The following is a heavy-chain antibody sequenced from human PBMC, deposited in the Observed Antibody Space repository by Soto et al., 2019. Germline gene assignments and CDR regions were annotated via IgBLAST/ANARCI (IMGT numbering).Heavy chain of an antibody. Sequence: TLSLTCTVSGDSLSSGGHYWSWIRQHPGKGLEWIGHIYDSVNTYYSPSLRSRVTISADMSKNQFSLNLRSVTAADTAVYYCARVDKSGSFAIFTDYWGQGTLVTVSS. V-gene: IGHV4-31*03. CDR3: ARVDKSGSFAIFTDY. CDR1: GDSLSSGGHY. J-gene: IGHJ4*02. D-gene: IGHD3-3*01. CDR2: IYDSVNT.